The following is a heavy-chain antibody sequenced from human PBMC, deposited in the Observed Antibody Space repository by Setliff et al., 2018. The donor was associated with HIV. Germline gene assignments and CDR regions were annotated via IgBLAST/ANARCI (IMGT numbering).Heavy chain of an antibody. J-gene: IGHJ4*02. Sequence: GGSLRLSCTASGFTFSTYWMHWVRQAPGKGLVWVSHINTDGGRTTYADSVQGRFTISSDNAKNTLYLQMNSLRAEDTAVYYCARAVGPGAIHFWGQGTLVTVSS. CDR1: GFTFSTYW. CDR3: ARAVGPGAIHF. V-gene: IGHV3-74*01. D-gene: IGHD3-10*01. CDR2: INTDGGRT.